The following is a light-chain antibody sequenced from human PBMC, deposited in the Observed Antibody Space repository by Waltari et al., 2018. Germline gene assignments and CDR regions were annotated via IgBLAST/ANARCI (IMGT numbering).Light chain of an antibody. V-gene: IGLV2-23*02. Sequence: HSALTQPASVCGSPGQSLTISCTGTGCDIGKYKSVSWYQHLPGKVPKVMISEVTKRPSGVSNRFSGSKSGNTASLTISGLQADDEAEYYCCSDAGSGTYVFGTGTKLTV. CDR1: GCDIGKYKS. CDR2: EVT. J-gene: IGLJ1*01. CDR3: CSDAGSGTYV.